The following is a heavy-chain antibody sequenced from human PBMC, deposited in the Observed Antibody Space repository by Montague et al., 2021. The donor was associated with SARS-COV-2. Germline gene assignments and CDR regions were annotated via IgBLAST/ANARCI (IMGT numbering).Heavy chain of an antibody. D-gene: IGHD2-15*01. V-gene: IGHV2-70*11. Sequence: PALVKPTQTLTLTCTVSGFSLSTHGVCVTWIRQPPGGALEWPSRIDWDGATHYKPSLKTRLTLSQDTSKNHVVLTVTNVDPADTATYYCARMECGTVSSPDXWGHGIKVTVSS. CDR2: IDWDGAT. CDR3: ARMECGTVSSPDX. CDR1: GFSLSTHGVC. J-gene: IGHJ4*01.